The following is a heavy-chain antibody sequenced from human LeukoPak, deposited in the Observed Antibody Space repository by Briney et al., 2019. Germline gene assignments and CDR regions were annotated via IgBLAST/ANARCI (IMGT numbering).Heavy chain of an antibody. V-gene: IGHV1-2*02. CDR2: INPSTGGT. Sequence: ASVKVSCTASGYTFTGYYIHWVRQAPGQGLEWMGWINPSTGGTSYAEKFQGRVTMTRDTSISTAYMELSRLKSDDTAVYYCARPPYSGSYSSGLAVYWGQGTLVTVSS. CDR3: ARPPYSGSYSSGLAVY. J-gene: IGHJ4*02. CDR1: GYTFTGYY. D-gene: IGHD1-26*01.